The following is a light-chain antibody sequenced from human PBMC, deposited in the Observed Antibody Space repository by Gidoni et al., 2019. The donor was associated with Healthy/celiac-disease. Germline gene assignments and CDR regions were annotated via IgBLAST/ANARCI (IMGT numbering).Light chain of an antibody. Sequence: DIQMTQSPSSLSASVGDRVTITCRASQSISSYLNWYQQKPGKAPNLLLYAASSLQSGVPSRFSGSGSGTDFTLTISILQPEDFATYYCQQSYSTPWTFGQGTKVEIK. V-gene: IGKV1-39*01. CDR3: QQSYSTPWT. CDR2: AAS. CDR1: QSISSY. J-gene: IGKJ1*01.